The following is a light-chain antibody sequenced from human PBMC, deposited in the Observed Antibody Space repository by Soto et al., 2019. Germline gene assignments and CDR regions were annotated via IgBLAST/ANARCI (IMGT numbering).Light chain of an antibody. CDR1: SSDVGAYNY. CDR3: CSYTTSNTFV. J-gene: IGLJ1*01. CDR2: HVT. V-gene: IGLV2-14*01. Sequence: QSALTQPASVSGSLGQSITISCSGTSSDVGAYNYVSWYQQYPGKAPKLMIYHVTDRPSGVSNRFSGSKSGNTASLTISGLQAADEDDYYCCSYTTSNTFVFGTGTKVTVL.